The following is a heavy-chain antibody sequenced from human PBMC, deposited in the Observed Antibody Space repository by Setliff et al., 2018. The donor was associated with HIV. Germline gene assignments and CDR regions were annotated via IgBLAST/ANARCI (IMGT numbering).Heavy chain of an antibody. D-gene: IGHD3-22*01. CDR2: INPSGGST. V-gene: IGHV1-46*01. J-gene: IGHJ3*02. CDR1: GYTFTSYY. Sequence: ASVKVSCKASGYTFTSYYTHWVRQAPGQGLEWMGIINPSGGSTSYAQKFQGRVTMTRDTSTSTVYMELSSLRSEDTAVYYCARARRITMIVDAFDIWGQGTMVTVSS. CDR3: ARARRITMIVDAFDI.